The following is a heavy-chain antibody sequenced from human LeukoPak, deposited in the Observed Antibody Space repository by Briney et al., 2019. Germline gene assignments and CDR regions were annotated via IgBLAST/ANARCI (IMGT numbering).Heavy chain of an antibody. V-gene: IGHV3-7*01. Sequence: GGSLRLSCAASGFTFSSYEMNWVRQAPGKGLEWVANIKQDGNEKYYVDSVKGRFTISRDNAKNSLDLQMNSLRAEDTAVYYCARDVGTWGAFDIWGQGTMVTVSS. D-gene: IGHD7-27*01. CDR3: ARDVGTWGAFDI. CDR2: IKQDGNEK. J-gene: IGHJ3*02. CDR1: GFTFSSYE.